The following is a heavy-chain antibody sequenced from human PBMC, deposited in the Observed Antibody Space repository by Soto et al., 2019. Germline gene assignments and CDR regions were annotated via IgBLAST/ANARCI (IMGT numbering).Heavy chain of an antibody. CDR3: ARSSYYDFWSGYAFDY. Sequence: QVQLQESGPGLVKPSQTLSLTCTVSGGSISSGGYYWSWIRQHPGKGLEWIGYIYYSGSTYYNPSLKSRVTISVDTSKNQFSLKLSSVTAADTAVYCCARSSYYDFWSGYAFDYWGQGTLVTVSS. J-gene: IGHJ4*02. CDR2: IYYSGST. V-gene: IGHV4-31*03. CDR1: GGSISSGGYY. D-gene: IGHD3-3*01.